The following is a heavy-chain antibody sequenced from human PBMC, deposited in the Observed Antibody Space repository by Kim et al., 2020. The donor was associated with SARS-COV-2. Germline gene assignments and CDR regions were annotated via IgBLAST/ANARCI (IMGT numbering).Heavy chain of an antibody. D-gene: IGHD4-17*01. J-gene: IGHJ4*02. CDR3: AKNGDYFRPGRYYFDY. V-gene: IGHV3-23*01. Sequence: SVKGRFTISRDNSKNTLYLQMNSLRAEDTAVYYCAKNGDYFRPGRYYFDYWGQGTLVTVSS.